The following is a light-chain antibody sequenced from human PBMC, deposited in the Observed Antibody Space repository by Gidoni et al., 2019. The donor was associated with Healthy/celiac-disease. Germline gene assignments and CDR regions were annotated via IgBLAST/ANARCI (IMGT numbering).Light chain of an antibody. V-gene: IGKV1-9*01. CDR1: QVISSY. CDR3: QQLNSYPRT. J-gene: IGKJ2*02. Sequence: YFLSASVGDRVTITCRASQVISSYLAWYQQKPGKAPKLLIYAASTLQSGVPSRFSGSGSGTEFTLTISSLQPEDFATYYCQQLNSYPRTFGQGTKLEIK. CDR2: AAS.